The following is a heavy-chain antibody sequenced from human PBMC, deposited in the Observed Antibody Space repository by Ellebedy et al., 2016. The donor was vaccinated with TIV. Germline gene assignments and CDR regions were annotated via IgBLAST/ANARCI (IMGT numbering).Heavy chain of an antibody. D-gene: IGHD4-17*01. CDR1: GFSFRSYW. V-gene: IGHV3-7*01. CDR3: ARRASYGDYAVQVNPWFDR. J-gene: IGHJ5*02. CDR2: IRDDSEK. Sequence: PGGSLRLSCTASGFSFRSYWMSWVRQAPGKGLEWVANIRDDSEKYYVDSVKGRFTISRDNSENSLYLQMFNLRADDTAVYYCARRASYGDYAVQVNPWFDRWGQGTLVTVSS.